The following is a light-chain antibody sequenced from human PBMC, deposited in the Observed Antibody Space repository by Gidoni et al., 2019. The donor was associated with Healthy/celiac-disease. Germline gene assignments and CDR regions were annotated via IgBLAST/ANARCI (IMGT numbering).Light chain of an antibody. J-gene: IGLJ2*01. V-gene: IGLV1-47*01. CDR1: SSNLGSNY. CDR2: RNN. CDR3: AAWDDSLSGVV. Sequence: QSVLTQPPSASVTPGQRVTISCSGSSSNLGSNYVYWYQQLPGTAPKLLIYRNNQRPSGVPDRFSGSKSGTSASLAISGLRSEDEADYYCAAWDDSLSGVVFGGGTKLTVL.